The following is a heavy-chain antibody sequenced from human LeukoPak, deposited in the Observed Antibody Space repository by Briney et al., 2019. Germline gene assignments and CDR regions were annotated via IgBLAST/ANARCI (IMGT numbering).Heavy chain of an antibody. CDR1: GDSISTAY. CDR3: AGRGQRYFRD. CDR2: IYKIGNT. J-gene: IGHJ1*01. V-gene: IGHV4-59*08. Sequence: KPSDTLSLTCSVSGDSISTAYWSWIRQSPEKGLEWIGYIYKIGNTDYNPSLKSRVTISLDTSKNQLSLSLKSVTAADTAVYYCAGRGQRYFRDWGQGTLVTVSS. D-gene: IGHD3-9*01.